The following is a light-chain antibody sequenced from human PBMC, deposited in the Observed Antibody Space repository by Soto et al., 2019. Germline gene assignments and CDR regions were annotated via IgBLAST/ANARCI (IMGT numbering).Light chain of an antibody. CDR1: SSDVGRYNF. Sequence: QSALTQPPSASGSPGQSVTISCTGTSSDVGRYNFVSWYQHHPGKAPKLLIYDVNKRPSGVPDRFSGSKSGNTASLTVSGLQAEDEAGYYCDSYAGSNNHVFGTGTKVTV. V-gene: IGLV2-8*01. J-gene: IGLJ1*01. CDR2: DVN. CDR3: DSYAGSNNHV.